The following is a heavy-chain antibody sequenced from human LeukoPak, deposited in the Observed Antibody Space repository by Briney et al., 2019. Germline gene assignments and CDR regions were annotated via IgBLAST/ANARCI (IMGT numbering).Heavy chain of an antibody. Sequence: SQTLSLTCAISEDSVSSNSSAWNWIRQSPSRGLEWLGRTYYRSKWYNDYAVSVKGRITINPDTSKNHFSLQLNSLTPEDTAIYYCARIGYSYGGPWGQGTLVTVSS. CDR1: EDSVSSNSSA. V-gene: IGHV6-1*01. CDR3: ARIGYSYGGP. D-gene: IGHD5-18*01. CDR2: TYYRSKWYN. J-gene: IGHJ5*02.